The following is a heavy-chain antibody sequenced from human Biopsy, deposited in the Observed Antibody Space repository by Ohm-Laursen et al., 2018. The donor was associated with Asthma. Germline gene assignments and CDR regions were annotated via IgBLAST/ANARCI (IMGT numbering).Heavy chain of an antibody. CDR3: ARDYDGDYVQRHLPLAY. D-gene: IGHD4-17*01. Sequence: GSSVKVSCKASGGTFSTFGISWVRQAPGQGLEWMGRIIPFYGTATYAQNFQGRLTLTAHESTSTAYMELSSLRSEDTAVYFCARDYDGDYVQRHLPLAYWGQGTLVTVSS. CDR1: GGTFSTFG. V-gene: IGHV1-69*15. J-gene: IGHJ4*02. CDR2: IIPFYGTA.